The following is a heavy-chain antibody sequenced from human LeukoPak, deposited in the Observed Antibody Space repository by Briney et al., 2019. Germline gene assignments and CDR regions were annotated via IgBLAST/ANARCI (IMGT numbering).Heavy chain of an antibody. CDR3: ARDSYGLDY. D-gene: IGHD5-18*01. V-gene: IGHV4-61*02. CDR1: GGSISSGSYR. CDR2: IYASGST. J-gene: IGHJ4*02. Sequence: SETLSLTCTVSGGSISSGSYRWSWIRQPAGKGLEWIGRIYASGSTNYNPSLKSRLTISVDTSKNQFSLKLSSVTAADTAVYYCARDSYGLDYWGQGTLVTVSS.